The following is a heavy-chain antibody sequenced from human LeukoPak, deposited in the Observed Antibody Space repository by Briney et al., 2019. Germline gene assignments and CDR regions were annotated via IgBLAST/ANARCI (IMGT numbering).Heavy chain of an antibody. J-gene: IGHJ6*02. D-gene: IGHD3-3*01. CDR3: ARGITIFGVVTLYYYYGMDV. CDR1: GFTFSSYE. CDR2: INSDGSST. Sequence: PGGSRRLSCAASGFTFSSYEMNWVRQAPGKGLVWVSRINSDGSSTSYADSVKGRFTISRDNAKNTLYLQMNSLRAEDTAVYYCARGITIFGVVTLYYYYGMDVWGQGTTVTVSS. V-gene: IGHV3-74*01.